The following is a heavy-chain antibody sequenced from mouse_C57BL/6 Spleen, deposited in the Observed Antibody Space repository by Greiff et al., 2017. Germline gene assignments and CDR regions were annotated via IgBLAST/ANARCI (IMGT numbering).Heavy chain of an antibody. CDR2: IYPGDGDT. V-gene: IGHV1-80*01. J-gene: IGHJ4*01. Sequence: QVQLQQSGAELVKPGASVKISCKASGYAFSSYWMNWVKQRPGKGLEWIGQIYPGDGDTNYNGKFKGKATLTADKSSSTAYMQLSSLTSEDSAVXFCARGRSLYAMDYWGQGTSVTVSS. CDR3: ARGRSLYAMDY. CDR1: GYAFSSYW.